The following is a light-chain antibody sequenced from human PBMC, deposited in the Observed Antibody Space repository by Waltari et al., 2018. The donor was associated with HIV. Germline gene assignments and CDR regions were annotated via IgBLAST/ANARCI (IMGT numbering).Light chain of an antibody. CDR1: QNVKNY. Sequence: DIQMTQSPSSLSASTGDRIDITCRASQNVKNYLNWYQQKPGQAPKILIYTATTLHTGVPSRFSGSGSGTEFTLTITNLQPEDFAVYFCQQSYYSPTFGQGTKVEIK. V-gene: IGKV1-39*01. CDR3: QQSYYSPT. J-gene: IGKJ1*01. CDR2: TAT.